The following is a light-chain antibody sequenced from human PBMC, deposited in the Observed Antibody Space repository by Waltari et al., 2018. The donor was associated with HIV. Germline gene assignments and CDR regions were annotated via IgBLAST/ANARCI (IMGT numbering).Light chain of an antibody. J-gene: IGKJ1*01. CDR1: QSIGNN. V-gene: IGKV1-39*01. Sequence: IQVTQSPSSLSASLGERVTITFRASQSIGNNLNWYQQTPGRAPKLLIYAASSLQIVVPSRFSGSGSGTDFTLTISSLQPEDFTTYHCQQSYSSPWTFGQGTKVEIK. CDR3: QQSYSSPWT. CDR2: AAS.